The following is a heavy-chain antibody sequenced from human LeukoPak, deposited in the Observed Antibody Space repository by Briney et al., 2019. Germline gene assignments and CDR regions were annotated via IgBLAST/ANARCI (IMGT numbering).Heavy chain of an antibody. J-gene: IGHJ6*02. CDR3: ARLRRMITFGGYYYGMDV. CDR1: GNSFTSYW. CDR2: IYPGDSDT. V-gene: IGHV5-51*01. Sequence: GESLKISCKGSGNSFTSYWIGWVRQMPGKGLEWMGIIYPGDSDTRYSPSFQGQVTTSADKSISTAYLQWSSLKASDTAVYYCARLRRMITFGGYYYGMDVWGQGTTVTVSS. D-gene: IGHD3-16*01.